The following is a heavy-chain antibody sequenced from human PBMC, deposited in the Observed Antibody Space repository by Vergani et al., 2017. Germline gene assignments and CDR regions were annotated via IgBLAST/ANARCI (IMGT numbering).Heavy chain of an antibody. V-gene: IGHV4-34*01. CDR1: GGSFTSYH. Sequence: QVQLQQWGGGLLKPSETLSLTCVVNGGSFTSYHWTWIRQSPGEGLEWVGDIDHTGRPDYNPSLKSRLTMSVDKSRNQFSLTLNSVTATDTAIYFCARVNTETNGHLYYYYYMDVLCQGTAVTVS. CDR3: ARVNTETNGHLYYYYYMDV. D-gene: IGHD4-11*01. J-gene: IGHJ6*03. CDR2: IDHTGRP.